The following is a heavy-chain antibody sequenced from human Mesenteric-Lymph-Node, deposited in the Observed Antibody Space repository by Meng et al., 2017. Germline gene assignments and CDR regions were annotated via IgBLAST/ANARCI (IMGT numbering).Heavy chain of an antibody. CDR3: AKDSFPFDYDSSTSPYYFDY. V-gene: IGHV3-9*01. CDR2: ISWNSGSI. Sequence: SLKISCAASGFTFDDYAMHWVRQAPGKGLEWVSGISWNSGSIGYADSVKGRFTISRDNSKNTLYLQMNSLRAEDTAVYYCAKDSFPFDYDSSTSPYYFDYWGQGTLVTVSS. J-gene: IGHJ4*02. CDR1: GFTFDDYA. D-gene: IGHD3-22*01.